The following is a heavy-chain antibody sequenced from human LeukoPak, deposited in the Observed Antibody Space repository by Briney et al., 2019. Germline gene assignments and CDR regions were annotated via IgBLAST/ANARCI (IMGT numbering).Heavy chain of an antibody. D-gene: IGHD4-17*01. CDR3: ARDTDENWFDP. CDR2: INPNSGGT. CDR1: GYTFTGYY. Sequence: ASVKVPCKASGYTFTGYYMHWVRQAPGQGLEWMGWINPNSGGTNYAQKFQGRVTMTRDTSISTAYMELSRLRTDDTAVYYCARDTDENWFDPWGQGTLVTVSS. J-gene: IGHJ5*02. V-gene: IGHV1-2*02.